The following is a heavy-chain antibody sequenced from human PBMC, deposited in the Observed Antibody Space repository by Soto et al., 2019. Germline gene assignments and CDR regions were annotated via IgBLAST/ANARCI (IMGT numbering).Heavy chain of an antibody. V-gene: IGHV1-24*01. Sequence: ASVKVSCKVSGYTLTELSMHCVRQAPGKGLEWMGGFDPEDGETIYAQKFQGRVTMTEDTSTDTAYMELSSLRSEDTAVYYCATGSYNWNDGGFDYWGQGTLVTVSS. D-gene: IGHD1-1*01. CDR2: FDPEDGET. J-gene: IGHJ4*02. CDR1: GYTLTELS. CDR3: ATGSYNWNDGGFDY.